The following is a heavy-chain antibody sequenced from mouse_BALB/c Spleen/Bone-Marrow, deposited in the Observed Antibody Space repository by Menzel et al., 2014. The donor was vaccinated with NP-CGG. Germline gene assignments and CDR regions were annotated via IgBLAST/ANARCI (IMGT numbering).Heavy chain of an antibody. CDR2: IDPANGNT. CDR1: GFNIKDTY. Sequence: EVQLQQSGAELVKPGASVKLSCTASGFNIKDTYMHWVKQRPEQGLEWIGRIDPANGNTKYDPKFQGKATITADTSSNTAYLQLNSLTSEDTAVYHCARRDDGYYTYWGQGTLVTVSA. V-gene: IGHV14-3*02. CDR3: ARRDDGYYTY. D-gene: IGHD2-3*01. J-gene: IGHJ3*01.